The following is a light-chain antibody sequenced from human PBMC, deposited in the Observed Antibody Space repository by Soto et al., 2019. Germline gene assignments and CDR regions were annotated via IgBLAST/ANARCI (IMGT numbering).Light chain of an antibody. CDR2: DAS. CDR1: QGIRDD. CDR3: LQHYDYPFT. Sequence: AIQMTQSPSSLSASVGDRVTITCRASQGIRDDLDWYQQKAGKAPHLLIYDASTLHSGVPSMFSGCGSGTDFTLTISGLQPEDFTTYYCLQHYDYPFTVGLGTRLEIK. V-gene: IGKV1-6*01. J-gene: IGKJ5*01.